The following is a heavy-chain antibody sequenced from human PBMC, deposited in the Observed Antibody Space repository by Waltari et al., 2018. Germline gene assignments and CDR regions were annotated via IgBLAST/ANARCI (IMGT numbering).Heavy chain of an antibody. CDR1: GGTFSSYT. D-gene: IGHD1-26*01. Sequence: VKLVPSGAEVTTPGSSVKVSSKASGGTFSSYTISWLRQAHGQGIDWMGRIIPILGTSNDAQKFQDRVTITADKSTSTAYMELSSRRSEDTAVYYCARDLEDEEWEVLGYWGQGTLVTVSS. CDR2: IIPILGTS. V-gene: IGHV1-69*08. J-gene: IGHJ4*02. CDR3: ARDLEDEEWEVLGY.